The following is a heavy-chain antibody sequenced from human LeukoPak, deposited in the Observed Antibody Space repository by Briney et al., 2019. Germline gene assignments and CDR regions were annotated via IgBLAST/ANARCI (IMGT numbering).Heavy chain of an antibody. Sequence: PSETLSLTCTVSGGSISSSSYYWGWIRQPPGKELEWIGSIYYDGSTYYSPSLKSRVTISVDTSKNQFSLTLRSVTAADTAVFYCARLDSGTSQGGFDYWGQGTLVTVSS. J-gene: IGHJ4*02. CDR3: ARLDSGTSQGGFDY. CDR1: GGSISSSSYY. CDR2: IYYDGST. D-gene: IGHD4-17*01. V-gene: IGHV4-39*01.